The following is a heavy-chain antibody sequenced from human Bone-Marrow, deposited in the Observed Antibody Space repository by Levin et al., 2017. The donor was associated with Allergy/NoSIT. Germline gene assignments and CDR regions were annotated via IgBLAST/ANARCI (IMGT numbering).Heavy chain of an antibody. CDR2: ISGSGGST. D-gene: IGHD3-3*01. V-gene: IGHV3-23*01. CDR1: GFTFSSYA. J-gene: IGHJ5*02. CDR3: AKDLQCFFRGLQESTIFGVVKVGRWFDP. Sequence: GGSLRLSCAASGFTFSSYAMSWVRQAPGKGLEWVSAISGSGGSTYYADSVKGRFTISRDNSKNTLYLQMNSLRAEDTAVYYYAKDLQCFFRGLQESTIFGVVKVGRWFDPWGQGTLVTVSS.